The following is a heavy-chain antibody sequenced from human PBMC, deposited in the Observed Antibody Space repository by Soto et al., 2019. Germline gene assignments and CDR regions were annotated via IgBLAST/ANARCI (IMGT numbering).Heavy chain of an antibody. CDR3: VRDQKYFRVNGNWFDS. CDR2: VSGNNGAS. V-gene: IGHV1-18*04. J-gene: IGHJ5*01. D-gene: IGHD2-2*01. CDR1: GYTSAEFG. Sequence: GASVKVSCKASGYTSAEFGISGVVQSPGQGLEWMGWVSGNNGASNPAPKVQGRITMTLDTSTGVSYMALRSLRSDDTAIYYCVRDQKYFRVNGNWFDSWGQGTLVTVSS.